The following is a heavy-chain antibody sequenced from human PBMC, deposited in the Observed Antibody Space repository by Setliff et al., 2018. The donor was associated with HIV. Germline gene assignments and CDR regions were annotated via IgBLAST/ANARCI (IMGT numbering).Heavy chain of an antibody. J-gene: IGHJ3*01. D-gene: IGHD6-19*01. Sequence: GGSLRLSCAASGFTFSSYSMNWVRQAPGKGLEWVSYISSSSSTISYADSVKGRFTISRDNANNSLYLQLNSLRAEDTAVYYCARGPQQTGWYGGACDVWGQGTMVTVSS. CDR2: ISSSSSTI. V-gene: IGHV3-48*04. CDR1: GFTFSSYS. CDR3: ARGPQQTGWYGGACDV.